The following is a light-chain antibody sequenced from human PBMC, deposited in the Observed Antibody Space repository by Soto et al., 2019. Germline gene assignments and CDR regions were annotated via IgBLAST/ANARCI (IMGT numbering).Light chain of an antibody. CDR2: GAS. CDR1: QTVGSN. Sequence: EIVMTQSPATLSVSPGESATLSCRASQTVGSNLAWYQQKRGQAPRLLIYGASTRATGIPARFSGSGSGTEFTLTISSLQSEDFAVYYCQQYDRWVTFAPGTKVDIK. J-gene: IGKJ3*01. CDR3: QQYDRWVT. V-gene: IGKV3-15*01.